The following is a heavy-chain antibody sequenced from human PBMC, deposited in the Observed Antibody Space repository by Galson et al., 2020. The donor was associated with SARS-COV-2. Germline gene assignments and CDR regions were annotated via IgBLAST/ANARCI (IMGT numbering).Heavy chain of an antibody. V-gene: IGHV3-30-3*01. D-gene: IGHD3-10*01. CDR3: ASDRGEWIGVTTPGYCFDD. CDR1: GITFNRFT. Sequence: GGSLRLSCAASGITFNRFTMHWVRQAPGKGLEWVAIISYAGTKKYYADSVKDRFTISRDNFKNTLYLQMNSLRAEDTAVYDCASDRGEWIGVTTPGYCFDDWGQGTLVTVSS. J-gene: IGHJ4*02. CDR2: ISYAGTKK.